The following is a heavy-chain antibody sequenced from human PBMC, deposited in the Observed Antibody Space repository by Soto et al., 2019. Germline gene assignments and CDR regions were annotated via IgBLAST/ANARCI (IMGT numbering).Heavy chain of an antibody. CDR2: IIPIFGTA. CDR1: GYTFTSYD. J-gene: IGHJ4*02. Sequence: SVKVSCKASGYTFTSYDINWVRQATGQGLEWMGGIIPIFGTANYAQKFQGRVTITADESTSTAYMELSSLRSEDTAVYYCARGRAVRFLEWLLGYWGQGTLVTVSS. V-gene: IGHV1-69*13. CDR3: ARGRAVRFLEWLLGY. D-gene: IGHD3-3*01.